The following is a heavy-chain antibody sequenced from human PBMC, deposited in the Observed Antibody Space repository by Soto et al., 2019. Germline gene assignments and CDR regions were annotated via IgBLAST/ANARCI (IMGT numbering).Heavy chain of an antibody. V-gene: IGHV1-18*01. Sequence: ASVKVSCKASGYTFTSYGISWVRQAPGQGLEWMGWISAYNGNTNYAQKLQGRVTMTTDTSTSTAYMELRSLRGEDAALYYCAKDPSKYYYGSGTYYFDYWGQGTQVTVSS. CDR2: ISAYNGNT. J-gene: IGHJ4*02. D-gene: IGHD3-10*01. CDR3: AKDPSKYYYGSGTYYFDY. CDR1: GYTFTSYG.